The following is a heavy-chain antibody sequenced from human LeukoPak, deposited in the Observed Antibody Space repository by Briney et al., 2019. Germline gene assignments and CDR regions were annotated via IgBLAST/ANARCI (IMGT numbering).Heavy chain of an antibody. CDR2: IYSGGST. CDR3: ARITMVRGADYGMDV. Sequence: GGSLRLSCAASGFTVSSNYMSWVRQAPGKGLEWVSVIYSGGSTYYADSVKGRFTISRDNSKSTLYLQMNSLRAEDTAVYYCARITMVRGADYGMDVWGQGTTVTVSS. J-gene: IGHJ6*02. V-gene: IGHV3-53*01. CDR1: GFTVSSNY. D-gene: IGHD3-10*01.